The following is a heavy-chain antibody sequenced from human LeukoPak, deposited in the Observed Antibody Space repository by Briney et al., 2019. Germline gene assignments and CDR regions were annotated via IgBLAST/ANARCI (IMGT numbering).Heavy chain of an antibody. CDR3: ASPILTGAAYYFDY. J-gene: IGHJ4*02. D-gene: IGHD7-27*01. V-gene: IGHV4-39*01. CDR2: IYYSGST. Sequence: SETLSLTCTVSGGSISSSSYYWGWIRQPPGKGLEWIGSIYYSGSTYYNPSLKSRVTISVDTSKNQFSLKLSSVTAADTAVYYCASPILTGAAYYFDYWGQGTLVTVPS. CDR1: GGSISSSSYY.